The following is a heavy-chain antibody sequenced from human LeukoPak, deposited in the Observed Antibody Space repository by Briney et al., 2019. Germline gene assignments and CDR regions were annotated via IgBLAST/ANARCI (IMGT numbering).Heavy chain of an antibody. CDR3: AKAQIYYDSSGYYSDWFDP. Sequence: GGSLRLSCAASGFTFSSYGMHWVSQAPGKGLEWVAVIWYDGSNKYYADSVKGRFTISRDNSKNTLYLQMNSLRAEDTAVYYCAKAQIYYDSSGYYSDWFDPWGQGTLVTVSS. CDR1: GFTFSSYG. D-gene: IGHD3-22*01. CDR2: IWYDGSNK. V-gene: IGHV3-33*06. J-gene: IGHJ5*02.